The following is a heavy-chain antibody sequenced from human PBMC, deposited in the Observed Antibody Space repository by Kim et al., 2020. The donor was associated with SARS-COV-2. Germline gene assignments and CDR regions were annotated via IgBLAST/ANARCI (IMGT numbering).Heavy chain of an antibody. Sequence: YPDSVKGRFTVSRDNSKNTLYLQLNSLRAEDTAVYYCVRRAGHTQYYFDFWGQGTLVTVSS. CDR3: VRRAGHTQYYFDF. J-gene: IGHJ4*02. V-gene: IGHV3-23*01. D-gene: IGHD6-13*01.